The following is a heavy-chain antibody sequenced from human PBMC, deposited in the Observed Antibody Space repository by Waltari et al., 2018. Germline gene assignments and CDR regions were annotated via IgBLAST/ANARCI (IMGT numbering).Heavy chain of an antibody. CDR3: ATRIPSDHSGSFYYYGMDV. CDR1: GGTFNSFA. Sequence: QLVQSGAEVKKPGSSVIVSCKASGGTFNSFALSWVRQAPGQGLEWMGGIIPRFTTPTDARKFQGRLTVTADESTSTAYMELNSLRSEDSALYYCATRIPSDHSGSFYYYGMDVWGQGTTVTVSS. CDR2: IIPRFTTP. V-gene: IGHV1-69*13. J-gene: IGHJ6*02. D-gene: IGHD6-6*01.